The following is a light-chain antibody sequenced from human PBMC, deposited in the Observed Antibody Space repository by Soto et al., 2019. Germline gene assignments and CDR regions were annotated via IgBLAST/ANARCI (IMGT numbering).Light chain of an antibody. CDR2: GAS. J-gene: IGKJ2*01. CDR3: QQYSNWSPYT. Sequence: DIQMTQSPSTLSASVGDRVTITCRASQSIGSRLVWYRQKPGKAPNLLIYGASTLEGAVPSRFSGSGSGTEFTLTISSLQPDDFATYYCQQYSNWSPYTFGQGTKLEIK. V-gene: IGKV1-5*03. CDR1: QSIGSR.